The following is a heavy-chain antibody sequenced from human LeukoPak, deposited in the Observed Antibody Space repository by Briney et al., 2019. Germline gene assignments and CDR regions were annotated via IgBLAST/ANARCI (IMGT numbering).Heavy chain of an antibody. CDR2: IIPILGIA. CDR1: GGTFSSYA. Sequence: GGSVKVSFKASGGTFSSYAISWVRQAPGQGREWMGRIIPILGIANYAHKFQGRVTITADKSTSTAYMELSSLRSEDTPGYYFPRGSGGGWDGGQWFDPWGGGSLVTVSS. D-gene: IGHD2-15*01. CDR3: PRGSGGGWDGGQWFDP. J-gene: IGHJ5*02. V-gene: IGHV1-69*04.